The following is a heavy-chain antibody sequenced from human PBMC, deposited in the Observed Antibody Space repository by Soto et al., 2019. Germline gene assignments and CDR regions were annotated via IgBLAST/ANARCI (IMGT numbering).Heavy chain of an antibody. CDR3: ARQGSY. Sequence: SETLSLTCNVSGVSISDTSYYWGWIRQPPGKGLEWIGTIYFNGKTFYNPSLKSRLTISVDTSKNQISLRLTSVTAADTAVYYCARQGSYWGQGTLVTVSS. CDR1: GVSISDTSYY. CDR2: IYFNGKT. V-gene: IGHV4-39*01. J-gene: IGHJ4*02.